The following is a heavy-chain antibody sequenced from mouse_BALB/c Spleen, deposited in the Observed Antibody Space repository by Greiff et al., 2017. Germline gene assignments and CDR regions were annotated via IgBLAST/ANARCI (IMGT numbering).Heavy chain of an antibody. J-gene: IGHJ4*01. Sequence: EVKLMESGGGLVKPGGSLKLSCAASGFTFSSYAMSWVRQTPEKRLEWVASISSGGSTYYPDSVKGRFTISRDNARNILYLQMSSLRSEDTAMYYCARGRSITTAPYAMDYWGQGTSVTVSS. D-gene: IGHD1-2*01. CDR2: ISSGGST. CDR1: GFTFSSYA. CDR3: ARGRSITTAPYAMDY. V-gene: IGHV5-6-5*01.